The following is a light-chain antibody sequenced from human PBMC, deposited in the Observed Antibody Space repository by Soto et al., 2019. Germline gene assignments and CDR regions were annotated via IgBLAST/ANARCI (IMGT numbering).Light chain of an antibody. Sequence: DIQMTQSPSSLSASVGDRVTITCRASQNIINFLNWYQQRPGKAPKLLIYAASSLHSGVPSRFSGSGSGTEFTLTISSLQPDDFATYYCQQYNSYPITFGQGTRLEI. CDR2: AAS. V-gene: IGKV1-39*01. J-gene: IGKJ5*01. CDR3: QQYNSYPIT. CDR1: QNIINF.